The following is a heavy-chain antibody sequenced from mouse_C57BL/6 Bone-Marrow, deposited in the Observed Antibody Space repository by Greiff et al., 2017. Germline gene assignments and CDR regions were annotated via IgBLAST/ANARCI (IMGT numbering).Heavy chain of an antibody. V-gene: IGHV5-15*01. D-gene: IGHD2-10*01. CDR1: GFTFSDYG. CDR3: ARQAYKGFFDY. CDR2: ISNLAYSI. Sequence: VQLQQSGGGLVQPGGSLKLSCAASGFTFSDYGMAWVRQAPRKGPAWVAFISNLAYSIYYADTVTGRFTISRENAKNTLYLEMSSLRSEDTAMYYCARQAYKGFFDYWGQGTTLTVSS. J-gene: IGHJ2*01.